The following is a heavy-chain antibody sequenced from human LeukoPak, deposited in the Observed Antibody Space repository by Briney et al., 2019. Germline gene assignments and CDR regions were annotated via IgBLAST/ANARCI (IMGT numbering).Heavy chain of an antibody. CDR1: GFTVSSNY. Sequence: GGSLRLSCAASGFTVSSNYMSWVRQAPGKGLEWVSVIYSGGSTYYADSVKGRFTISRDNSKNTLYLQMNSLRAEDTAAYYCARVSFPAMVRGAIDYWGQGTLVTVSS. D-gene: IGHD3-10*01. J-gene: IGHJ4*02. V-gene: IGHV3-53*01. CDR3: ARVSFPAMVRGAIDY. CDR2: IYSGGST.